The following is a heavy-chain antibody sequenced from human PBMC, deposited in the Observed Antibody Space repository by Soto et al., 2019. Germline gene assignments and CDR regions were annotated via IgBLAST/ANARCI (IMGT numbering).Heavy chain of an antibody. V-gene: IGHV1-8*01. Sequence: ASVNVSCKASGYTFTSYDINWVRQATGQLLEFMGWMNPNSGNTGYAQKFQGRVTMNRNTSISTAYMELSSLRSEDKAVYYCARERFQVISEGMDVWG. CDR2: MNPNSGNT. CDR3: ARERFQVISEGMDV. J-gene: IGHJ6*03. CDR1: GYTFTSYD. D-gene: IGHD2-21*01.